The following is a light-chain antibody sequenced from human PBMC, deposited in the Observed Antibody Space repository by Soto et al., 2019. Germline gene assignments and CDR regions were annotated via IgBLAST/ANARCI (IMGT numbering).Light chain of an antibody. CDR1: SSDVGSYNL. J-gene: IGLJ3*02. CDR3: CSYAGSSTWV. V-gene: IGLV2-23*01. Sequence: QSVLTQPASVSGSPGQSITISCTGTSSDVGSYNLVSWYQQHPGKAPKRMIYEGSKRPSGGSNRFSGSKSGNTASLTISGLQAEDEADYYCCSYAGSSTWVFGGGTKLTVL. CDR2: EGS.